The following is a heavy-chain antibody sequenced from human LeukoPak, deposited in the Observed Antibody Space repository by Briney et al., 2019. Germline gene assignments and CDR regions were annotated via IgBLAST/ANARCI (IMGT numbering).Heavy chain of an antibody. Sequence: GGSLRLSCAASGFTFSSYSMNWVRQAPGKGLEWVSSISSSSSYIYYADSVKGRFTISRDNAKNSLYLQMNSLRAEDTAVYYCASGLYCSSTSCYSGYWGQGTLVTVSS. D-gene: IGHD2-2*01. CDR1: GFTFSSYS. CDR3: ASGLYCSSTSCYSGY. J-gene: IGHJ4*02. CDR2: ISSSSSYI. V-gene: IGHV3-21*01.